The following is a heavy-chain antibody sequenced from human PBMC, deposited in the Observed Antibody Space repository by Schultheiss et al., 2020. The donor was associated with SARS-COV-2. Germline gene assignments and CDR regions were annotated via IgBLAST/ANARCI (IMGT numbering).Heavy chain of an antibody. CDR1: GGSISSYY. D-gene: IGHD1-1*01. CDR2: IYCSGGT. V-gene: IGHV4-59*08. J-gene: IGHJ6*02. Sequence: SQTLSLTCTVSGGSISSYYWSWIRQPPGKGLEWIGYIYCSGGTNYNPSLKSRVTISVDTSKNQFSLKLSSVTAADTAVYYCARQRYNWNDDGMDVWGQGTTVTVSS. CDR3: ARQRYNWNDDGMDV.